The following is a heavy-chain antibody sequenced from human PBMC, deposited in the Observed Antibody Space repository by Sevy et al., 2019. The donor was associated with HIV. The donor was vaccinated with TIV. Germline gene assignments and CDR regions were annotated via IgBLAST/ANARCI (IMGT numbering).Heavy chain of an antibody. CDR1: GYTFTSYG. D-gene: IGHD3-3*01. CDR3: AREAIPTIFGHNGFDP. J-gene: IGHJ5*02. CDR2: ISAYNGNT. V-gene: IGHV1-18*01. Sequence: ASVKVSCKASGYTFTSYGISWVRQAPGQGLEWMGWISAYNGNTNYAQKLQGRVTMTTDTSTSTAYMELGSLRSDDTAVYYCAREAIPTIFGHNGFDPWGQGTLVTVSS.